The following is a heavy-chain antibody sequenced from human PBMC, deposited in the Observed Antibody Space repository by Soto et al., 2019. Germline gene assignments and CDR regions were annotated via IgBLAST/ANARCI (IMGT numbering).Heavy chain of an antibody. J-gene: IGHJ4*02. Sequence: EVQLVESGGGLVQPGESLRLSCAASGFTFSSYWMHWVRQAPGKGLVWVSRINSDGSSTCYADSVKGRFTISRDNAKNTLYLQMNSLRAEDTAVYYCARASPDRYSGGWYVNYWGQGTLVTVSS. CDR1: GFTFSSYW. CDR2: INSDGSST. V-gene: IGHV3-74*01. D-gene: IGHD6-19*01. CDR3: ARASPDRYSGGWYVNY.